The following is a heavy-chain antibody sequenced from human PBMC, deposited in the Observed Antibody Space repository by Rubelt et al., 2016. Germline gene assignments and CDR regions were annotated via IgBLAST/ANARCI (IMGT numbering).Heavy chain of an antibody. D-gene: IGHD5-18*01. CDR1: SSYG. J-gene: IGHJ4*02. CDR3: AKDWWTDTAMDY. CDR2: ISYDGSNK. V-gene: IGHV3-30*18. Sequence: SSYGMHWVRQAPGKGLEWVADISYDGSNKYYADSVKGRFTISRDNSKNTLYLQMNSLRAEDTAVYYCAKDWWTDTAMDYWGQGTLVTVSS.